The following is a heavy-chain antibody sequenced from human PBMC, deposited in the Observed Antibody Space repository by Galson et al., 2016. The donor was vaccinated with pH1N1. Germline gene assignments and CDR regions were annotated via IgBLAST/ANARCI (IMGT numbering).Heavy chain of an antibody. Sequence: SVKVSCKASEYTFIGYYIHWMRQAPGHGLAWMGRNNPNNGDTHSAQNFQGRVTMTRDTSISTAYMDLNSLRSDDTAVYYCARVNTYDSSGYYPFDYWGQGTQVTVSS. D-gene: IGHD3-22*01. CDR1: EYTFIGYY. J-gene: IGHJ4*02. CDR3: ARVNTYDSSGYYPFDY. V-gene: IGHV1-2*06. CDR2: NNPNNGDT.